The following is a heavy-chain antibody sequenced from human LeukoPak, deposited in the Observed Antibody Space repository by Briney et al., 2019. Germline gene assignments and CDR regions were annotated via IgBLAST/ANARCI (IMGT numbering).Heavy chain of an antibody. D-gene: IGHD3-22*01. CDR2: ISSSSSTI. CDR3: ASDYYDSSGYLAFDY. V-gene: IGHV3-48*01. Sequence: GGSLRLSCAAPGFTFSSYEMNWVRQAPGKGLEWVSYISSSSSTIYYADSVKGRFTISRDNAKNSLYLQMNSLRAEDTAVYYCASDYYDSSGYLAFDYWGQGTLVTVSS. CDR1: GFTFSSYE. J-gene: IGHJ4*02.